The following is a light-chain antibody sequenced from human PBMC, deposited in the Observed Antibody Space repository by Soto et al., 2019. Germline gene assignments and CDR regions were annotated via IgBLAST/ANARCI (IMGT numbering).Light chain of an antibody. J-gene: IGKJ1*01. CDR2: KAS. CDR1: QSISSW. V-gene: IGKV1-5*03. Sequence: DIQMTQSPSTLSASVGDRVTITCRASQSISSWLAWYQQKPGKAPKLLIYKASSLESGAPSRFRGSGSGTEFTLTISSLQTDDFATYYCQQYNSLWTFGQGTKVEIK. CDR3: QQYNSLWT.